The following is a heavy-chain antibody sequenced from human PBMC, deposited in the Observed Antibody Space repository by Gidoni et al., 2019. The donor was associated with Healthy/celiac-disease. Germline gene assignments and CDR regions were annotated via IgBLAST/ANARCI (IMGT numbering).Heavy chain of an antibody. Sequence: VQLQQWGAGLLKPSETLSITCAVYGWSFSGYYWSWIRQLPGKGREWIGEINHSGSTNYNPSLQSRVTTSVDTSKNQLSPKLSSVTAADTAVYYCARCRSAIVVVVAATRGDDWFDPWGQGTLVTVSS. CDR3: ARCRSAIVVVVAATRGDDWFDP. J-gene: IGHJ5*02. CDR1: GWSFSGYY. D-gene: IGHD2-15*01. CDR2: INHSGST. V-gene: IGHV4-34*01.